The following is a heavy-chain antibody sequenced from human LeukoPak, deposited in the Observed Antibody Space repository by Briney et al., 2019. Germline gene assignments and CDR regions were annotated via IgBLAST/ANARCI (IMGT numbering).Heavy chain of an antibody. CDR3: ARNNAMDV. J-gene: IGHJ6*02. Sequence: PGGSLRLSCAASGFALSSHWMTWVRQVPGRGPEWVANVNRDGSETYYLDSVKGRFTISKDNAKNSLYLQMNSQRAEDTALYHCARNNAMDVWGQGTTVIVSS. CDR2: VNRDGSET. D-gene: IGHD2-8*01. V-gene: IGHV3-7*03. CDR1: GFALSSHW.